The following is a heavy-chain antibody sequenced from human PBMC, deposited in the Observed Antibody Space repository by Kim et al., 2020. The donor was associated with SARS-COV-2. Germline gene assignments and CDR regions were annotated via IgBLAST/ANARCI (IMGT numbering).Heavy chain of an antibody. V-gene: IGHV3-23*01. CDR3: AKDIRAANGYDY. Sequence: YNADSVNGRFTISRDNSKNTLFLQMNSLRAEDTAIYYCAKDIRAANGYDYWGQGTLVTVSS. D-gene: IGHD2-2*03. J-gene: IGHJ4*02.